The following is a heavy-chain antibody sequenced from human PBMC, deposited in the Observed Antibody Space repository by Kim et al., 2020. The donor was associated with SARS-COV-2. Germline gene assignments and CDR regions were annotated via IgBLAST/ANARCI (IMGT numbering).Heavy chain of an antibody. CDR3: ARVMQETYFYGSGGLFY. CDR2: ISVYNGNT. D-gene: IGHD3-10*01. J-gene: IGHJ4*02. Sequence: ASVKVSCKTSGYSFTNYGINWVRQAPGQGLEWMGWISVYNGNTDYAQKVKGRVTMTTDTSTATAYMELRSLRADDTAVYYCARVMQETYFYGSGGLFYWGQGTLVTVSS. V-gene: IGHV1-18*04. CDR1: GYSFTNYG.